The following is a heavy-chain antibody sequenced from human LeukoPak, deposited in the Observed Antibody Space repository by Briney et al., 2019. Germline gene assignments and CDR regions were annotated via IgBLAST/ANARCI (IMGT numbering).Heavy chain of an antibody. V-gene: IGHV3-30*04. J-gene: IGHJ4*02. CDR1: GFTLSSYA. CDR2: ISYDGSNK. D-gene: IGHD3-22*01. CDR3: AREIRRAYYYDSSGYQELDY. Sequence: PGRSLRLSCAASGFTLSSYAMHWVRQAPGKGLEWVAVISYDGSNKYYADSVKGRFTISRDNSKNTLYLQMNSLRAEDTAVYYCAREIRRAYYYDSSGYQELDYWGQGTLVTVSS.